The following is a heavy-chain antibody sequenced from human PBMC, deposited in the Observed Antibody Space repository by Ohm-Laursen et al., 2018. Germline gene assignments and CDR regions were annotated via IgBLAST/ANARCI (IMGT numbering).Heavy chain of an antibody. V-gene: IGHV4-31*01. CDR3: ARFGGSYYDPSFDY. J-gene: IGHJ4*02. D-gene: IGHD1-26*01. CDR2: IYYSGSA. Sequence: SQTLSLTCTVSGGSISSAGYYWSWIRQHPGKGLEWIGYIYYSGSAYYNPSLKSLVTISVDTSKNQFSLNLSSVTAADTAVYYCARFGGSYYDPSFDYWGQGTLVTVSS. CDR1: GGSISSAGYY.